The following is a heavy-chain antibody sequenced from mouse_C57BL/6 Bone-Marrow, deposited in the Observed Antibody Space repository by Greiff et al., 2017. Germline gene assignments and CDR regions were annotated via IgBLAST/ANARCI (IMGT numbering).Heavy chain of an antibody. Sequence: QVQLQQPGAELVKPGASVKLSCKASGYTFTSYWMHWVKQRPGQGLEWIGMIHPNSGSTNYNEKFKSKATLTVDKSSSTAYMQLSSLTSEDSAVYYCASYYYGSSSYCDYWGQGTTLTVS. CDR2: IHPNSGST. D-gene: IGHD1-1*01. J-gene: IGHJ2*01. V-gene: IGHV1-64*01. CDR3: ASYYYGSSSYCDY. CDR1: GYTFTSYW.